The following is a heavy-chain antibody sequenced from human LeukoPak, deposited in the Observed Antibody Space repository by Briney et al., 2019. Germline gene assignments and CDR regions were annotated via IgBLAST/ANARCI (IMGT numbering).Heavy chain of an antibody. CDR1: GYTFTGYY. D-gene: IGHD3-22*01. Sequence: GASVKVSCKASGYTFTGYYMHWVRQAPGQGLEWMGWINPNSGGTNYAQKFQGRVTMTRDTSISTAYMELSRLRSDDTAVYYCARQDYYDSGGYAGDAFDIWGQGTMVTVSS. V-gene: IGHV1-2*02. J-gene: IGHJ3*02. CDR2: INPNSGGT. CDR3: ARQDYYDSGGYAGDAFDI.